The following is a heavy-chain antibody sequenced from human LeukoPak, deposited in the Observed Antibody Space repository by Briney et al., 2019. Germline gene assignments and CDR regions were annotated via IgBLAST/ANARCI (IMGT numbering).Heavy chain of an antibody. D-gene: IGHD2-15*01. Sequence: GASVKVSCKASGYTFTSYGISWVRQAPGQGLEWMGWISAYNGNTNYAQKLQGRVTMTTDTSTSTAYMELRSLRSDDTAVYYCARYCSGGSCYRSVGFGYFDYWGQGTLVTVSS. CDR2: ISAYNGNT. J-gene: IGHJ4*02. CDR1: GYTFTSYG. CDR3: ARYCSGGSCYRSVGFGYFDY. V-gene: IGHV1-18*01.